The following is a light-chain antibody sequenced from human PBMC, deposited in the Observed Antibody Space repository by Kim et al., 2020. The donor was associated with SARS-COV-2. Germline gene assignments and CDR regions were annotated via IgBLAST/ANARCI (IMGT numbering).Light chain of an antibody. V-gene: IGKV1-27*01. CDR3: QRYDSAPLT. J-gene: IGKJ4*01. CDR2: TAS. CDR1: QGISSY. Sequence: DIQMTQSPSSLSVSIGDRVTITCRASQGISSYLAWYQQKPGKVPKLLIYTASTLQSGVPSRFSGSGSGTDFTLTISSLQPEDVATYYCQRYDSAPLTFGGGTKVDIK.